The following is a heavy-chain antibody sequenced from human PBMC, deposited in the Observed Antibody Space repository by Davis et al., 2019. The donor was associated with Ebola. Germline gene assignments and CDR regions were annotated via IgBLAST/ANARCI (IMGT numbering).Heavy chain of an antibody. J-gene: IGHJ4*02. CDR3: AGIRGQWLQD. CDR1: GGSFSGYY. V-gene: IGHV4-34*12. D-gene: IGHD6-19*01. CDR2: IIHSGRT. Sequence: PSETLSLTCTVYGGSFSGYYGSWIRQAPGKGLEWIGEIIHSGRTNYNPSVKSRVRISLDTSKNQVSLNLYSVTAADAGLYYCAGIRGQWLQDWGLGTLVTVSS.